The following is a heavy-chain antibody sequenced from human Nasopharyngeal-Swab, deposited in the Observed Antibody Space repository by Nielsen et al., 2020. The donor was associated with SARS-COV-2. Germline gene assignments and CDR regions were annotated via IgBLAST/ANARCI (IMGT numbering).Heavy chain of an antibody. V-gene: IGHV3-66*01. CDR3: ARDRGRIAAAGTLRYYYGMDV. CDR1: GFTVSSNY. D-gene: IGHD6-13*01. CDR2: IYSGGST. Sequence: SCAASGFTVSSNYMSWVRQAPGKGLEWVSVIYSGGSTYYADSVKGRFTISRDNSKNTLYLQMNSLRAEDTAVYYCARDRGRIAAAGTLRYYYGMDVWGQGTTVTVSS. J-gene: IGHJ6*02.